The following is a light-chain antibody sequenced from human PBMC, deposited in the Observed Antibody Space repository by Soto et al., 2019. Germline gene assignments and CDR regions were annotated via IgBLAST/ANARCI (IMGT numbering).Light chain of an antibody. J-gene: IGKJ3*01. CDR1: QDISRY. CDR3: QQLQRTPFT. Sequence: QLTQSPSSLSASVGDRVTITCRASQDISRYLARYQQRAGKDPKLLIYGASTLQSGVPSRFSGAGSGTEFTLTISSLQPEDFATYHCQQLQRTPFTFGPGTTVDV. CDR2: GAS. V-gene: IGKV1-9*01.